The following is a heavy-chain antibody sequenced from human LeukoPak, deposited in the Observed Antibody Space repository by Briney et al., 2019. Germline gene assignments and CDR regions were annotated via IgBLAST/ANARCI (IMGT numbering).Heavy chain of an antibody. Sequence: ASVKVSCKTSGYAFTSYGISWVRQAPGQGLEWMGWISAYNGNTNYAQKVQGRVTMTTDTSTSTAYMELRSLRSDDTAVYYCARQPRDIVATVLAFDIWGQGTMVTVS. J-gene: IGHJ3*02. D-gene: IGHD5-12*01. CDR3: ARQPRDIVATVLAFDI. CDR1: GYAFTSYG. V-gene: IGHV1-18*01. CDR2: ISAYNGNT.